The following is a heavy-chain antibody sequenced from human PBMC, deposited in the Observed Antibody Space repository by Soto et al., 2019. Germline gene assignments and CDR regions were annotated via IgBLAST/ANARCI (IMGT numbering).Heavy chain of an antibody. Sequence: GASVKVSCKASGYTFTSYGISWVRQAPGQGLDRMGWISAYNGNTKYAQDLQGRVTMTTDTSTSTAYMELRSLRSDDTAVYYCARFSGGSYNTYYFYYGMDVWGQGTTVTVSS. CDR3: ARFSGGSYNTYYFYYGMDV. V-gene: IGHV1-18*01. CDR1: GYTFTSYG. J-gene: IGHJ6*02. D-gene: IGHD2-15*01. CDR2: ISAYNGNT.